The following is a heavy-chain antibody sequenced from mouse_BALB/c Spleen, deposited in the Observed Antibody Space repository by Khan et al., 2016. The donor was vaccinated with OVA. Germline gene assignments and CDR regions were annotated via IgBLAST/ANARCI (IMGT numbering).Heavy chain of an antibody. J-gene: IGHJ1*01. CDR1: GFSLTSYG. CDR2: IWAGGST. D-gene: IGHD2-1*01. Sequence: QVQLKESGPALVAPSQSLSITCTVSGFSLTSYGVHWVRQPPGKGLEWLGVIWAGGSTNYNSALMSRLRISKDHSKSQVFLKMNSLQTDDTAMYYCARYYGNYGWYFEVWGAGTTVTVSS. V-gene: IGHV2-9*02. CDR3: ARYYGNYGWYFEV.